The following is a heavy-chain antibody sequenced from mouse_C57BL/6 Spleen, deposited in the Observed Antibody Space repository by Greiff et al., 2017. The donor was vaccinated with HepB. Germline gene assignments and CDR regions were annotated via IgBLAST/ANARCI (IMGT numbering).Heavy chain of an antibody. J-gene: IGHJ2*01. CDR2: IYPGDGDT. D-gene: IGHD2-4*01. V-gene: IGHV1-82*01. Sequence: LVESGPELVKPGASVKISCKASGYAFSSSWMNWVKQRPGKGLEWIGRIYPGDGDTNYNGKFKGKATLTADKSSSTAYMQLSSLTSEDSAVYFCAREKYDYEDDYWGQGTTLTVSS. CDR1: GYAFSSSW. CDR3: AREKYDYEDDY.